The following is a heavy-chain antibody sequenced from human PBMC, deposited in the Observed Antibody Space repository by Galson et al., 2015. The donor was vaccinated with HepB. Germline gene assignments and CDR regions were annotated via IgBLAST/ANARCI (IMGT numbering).Heavy chain of an antibody. CDR3: AKDSRVGCSGTSCFLLDS. CDR2: MSGTGDNT. D-gene: IGHD2-2*01. J-gene: IGHJ4*02. Sequence: CAASGFSFGSYTMNWVRQAPGKGLEWVSGMSGTGDNTYYADSVRGRFTISRDNSKNTLYLHMSSLRAEDTAIYYCAKDSRVGCSGTSCFLLDSWGQGTLVTVSS. V-gene: IGHV3-23*01. CDR1: GFSFGSYT.